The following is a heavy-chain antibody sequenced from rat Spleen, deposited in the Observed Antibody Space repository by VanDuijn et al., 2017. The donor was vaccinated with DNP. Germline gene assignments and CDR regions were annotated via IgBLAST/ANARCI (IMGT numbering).Heavy chain of an antibody. V-gene: IGHV5-7*01. CDR1: GFTFNGYN. CDR2: IISDGGST. CDR3: ARHTSLTTTGAMDA. D-gene: IGHD1-10*01. J-gene: IGHJ4*01. Sequence: EVQLVESGGGLVQPGRSLKLSCAASGFTFNGYNMAWVRQAPKKGLEWVATIISDGGSTYYRDSVKGRFTISRDNAKNTLYRQMDSLRSEDTATYYCARHTSLTTTGAMDAWGQGTSVTVSS.